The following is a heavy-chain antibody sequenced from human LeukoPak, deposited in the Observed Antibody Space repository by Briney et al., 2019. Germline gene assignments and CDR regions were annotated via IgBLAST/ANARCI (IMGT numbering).Heavy chain of an antibody. CDR2: IHHSGSI. CDR1: GVSISSNLW. CDR3: ARGGDRSFDY. Sequence: PSGTLSLTCAVSGVSISSNLWWTWVRQPPGKGLEWIAEIHHSGSINYNPSLKSRVTISVDKAKNQFSLNLNSVTAADTAVYYCARGGDRSFDYWGQGTLVTVSS. V-gene: IGHV4-4*02. J-gene: IGHJ4*02. D-gene: IGHD3-10*01.